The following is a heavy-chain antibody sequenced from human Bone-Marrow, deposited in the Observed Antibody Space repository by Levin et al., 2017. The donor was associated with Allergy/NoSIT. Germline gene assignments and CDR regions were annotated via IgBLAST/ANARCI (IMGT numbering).Heavy chain of an antibody. CDR2: ISHSGDT. V-gene: IGHV4-34*01. CDR3: ALAGPYYYYGMDV. J-gene: IGHJ6*02. CDR1: GGSFSGYY. Sequence: SQTLSLTCGVYGGSFSGYYWSWLRQPPGKGLEWIGDISHSGDTNYNPSLKSRLTISGDTSKKQFSLKLTSVTAADAAVYYCALAGPYYYYGMDVWGQGTMVTVSS. D-gene: IGHD1-14*01.